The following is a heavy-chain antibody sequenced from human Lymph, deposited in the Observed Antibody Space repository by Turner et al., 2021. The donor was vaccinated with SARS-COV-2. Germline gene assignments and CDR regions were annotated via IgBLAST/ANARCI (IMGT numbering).Heavy chain of an antibody. Sequence: QVQLVQSGAEVKKPGSSVKVSCKASGGTFSSSAISWVRQAPGQGLEWMGGIIPLLAIANYAQKFQGRVTIPADKSTSTAYMELGSLGSEDTAVYFCARIAAPGMGGGVHYYYYAMDVWGQGTTVTVSS. CDR3: ARIAAPGMGGGVHYYYYAMDV. CDR2: IIPLLAIA. V-gene: IGHV1-69*10. CDR1: GGTFSSSA. J-gene: IGHJ6*02. D-gene: IGHD6-13*01.